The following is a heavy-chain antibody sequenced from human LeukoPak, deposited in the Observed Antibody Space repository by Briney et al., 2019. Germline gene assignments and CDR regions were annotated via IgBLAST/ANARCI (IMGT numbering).Heavy chain of an antibody. V-gene: IGHV4-30-4*08. CDR1: GGSISSGDYY. J-gene: IGHJ4*02. CDR3: ARDTGDGYPPRFDY. CDR2: IYYSGST. D-gene: IGHD5-24*01. Sequence: SETLSLTCTVSGGSISSGDYYWSWIRQPPGKGLEWIGYIYYSGSTYYNPSLKSRVTISVDTSKNQFSLKLSSVTAADTAVYYCARDTGDGYPPRFDYWGQGTLVTVSS.